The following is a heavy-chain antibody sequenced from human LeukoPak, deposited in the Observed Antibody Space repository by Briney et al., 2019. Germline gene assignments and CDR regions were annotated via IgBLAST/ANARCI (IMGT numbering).Heavy chain of an antibody. CDR2: ISSSSSYI. CDR3: AKVKAAAGTLWFDP. CDR1: GFTFSSYS. J-gene: IGHJ5*02. Sequence: GGSLRLSCAASGFTFSSYSMNWVRQAPGKGLEWVSSISSSSSYIYYADSVKGRFTISRDNSKNTLYLQMNSLRAEDTAVYYCAKVKAAAGTLWFDPWGQGTLVTVSS. V-gene: IGHV3-21*04. D-gene: IGHD6-13*01.